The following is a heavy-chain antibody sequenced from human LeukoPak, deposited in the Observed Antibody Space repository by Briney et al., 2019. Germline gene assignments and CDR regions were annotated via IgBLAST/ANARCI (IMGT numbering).Heavy chain of an antibody. D-gene: IGHD1-26*01. CDR1: GGSISGYY. CDR2: IYYTGTT. Sequence: NPSETLSLTCTVSGGSISGYYWSWIRQPPGKGLDWIGYIYYTGTTDQNPSLKSRVTISVDTSKNQLSLKLNSVTAADTAVCYCARHGDSGSYSFDYWGRGTLVTVSS. J-gene: IGHJ4*02. CDR3: ARHGDSGSYSFDY. V-gene: IGHV4-59*08.